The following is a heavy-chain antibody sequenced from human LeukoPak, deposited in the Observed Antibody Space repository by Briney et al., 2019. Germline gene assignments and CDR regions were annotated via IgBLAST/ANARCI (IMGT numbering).Heavy chain of an antibody. D-gene: IGHD3-10*01. J-gene: IGHJ5*02. V-gene: IGHV4-59*08. CDR2: IYYSGST. CDR1: GGSISSYY. Sequence: EPSETLSLTCTGSGGSISSYYWSWIRQPPGKGLEWMGNIYYSGSTNYNPSIMSGVTISVATSKNQFSLKLSSVTAADTAVYYSARMGHYCGSGSFSGFDPWGQGTLVTVSS. CDR3: ARMGHYCGSGSFSGFDP.